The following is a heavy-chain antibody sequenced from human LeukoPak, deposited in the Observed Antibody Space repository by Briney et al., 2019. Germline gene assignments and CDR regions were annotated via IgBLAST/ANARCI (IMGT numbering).Heavy chain of an antibody. CDR2: IKQDGNEN. D-gene: IGHD2-2*01. CDR1: GFTFSNYA. J-gene: IGHJ6*03. V-gene: IGHV3-7*01. Sequence: GGSLRLSCAASGFTFSNYAMAWVRQAPGKGLEWVANIKQDGNENYYVDSVKGRFTISRDNAKNSLYLQMNSLRVEDTAIYYCTRKGCSSASCLYYYYMDVWGKGTTVTVSS. CDR3: TRKGCSSASCLYYYYMDV.